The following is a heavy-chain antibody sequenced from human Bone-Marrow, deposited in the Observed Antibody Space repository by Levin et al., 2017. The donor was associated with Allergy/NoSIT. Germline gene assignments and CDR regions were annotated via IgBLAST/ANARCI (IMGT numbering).Heavy chain of an antibody. CDR2: IYSSGST. D-gene: IGHD3-10*01. J-gene: IGHJ4*02. Sequence: SQTLSLPCTVSGVSMRRSYWSWLRQPPGKNLEWIGYIYSSGSTNYNPSLKSRLTMLIDTSTNQFSLRLSSVTAADTAVYYCARADFFDSGRNFDYWGQGTLVTVSS. CDR3: ARADFFDSGRNFDY. V-gene: IGHV4-59*01. CDR1: GVSMRRSY.